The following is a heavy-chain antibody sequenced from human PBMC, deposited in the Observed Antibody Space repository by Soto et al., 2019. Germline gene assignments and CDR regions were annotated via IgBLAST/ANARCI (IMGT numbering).Heavy chain of an antibody. CDR1: GGSFSGYY. CDR2: IYYSGST. Sequence: SSETLSLTCAVYGGSFSGYYWSWIRQPPGKGLEWIGYIYYSGSTNYNPSLKSRVTISVDTSKNQFSLKLSSVTAADTAVYYCARDVGEVFGGYFDYWGQGTLVTVSS. CDR3: ARDVGEVFGGYFDY. J-gene: IGHJ4*02. D-gene: IGHD3-10*01. V-gene: IGHV4-59*01.